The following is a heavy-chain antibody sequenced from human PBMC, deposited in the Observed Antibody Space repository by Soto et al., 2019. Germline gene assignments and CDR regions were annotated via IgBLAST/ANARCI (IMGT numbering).Heavy chain of an antibody. V-gene: IGHV5-51*01. CDR2: IYPGDSDT. CDR1: GYSFTSYW. D-gene: IGHD3-10*01. CDR3: ARNKSGKHFYYYGMDV. J-gene: IGHJ6*02. Sequence: GESLKISCKGSGYSFTSYWIGWVRQMPGKGREWMGTIYPGDSDTRYSPSFQGQVTISADRSISTAYLQWSSLKASDTAMYYCARNKSGKHFYYYGMDVWGQGTPVTVSS.